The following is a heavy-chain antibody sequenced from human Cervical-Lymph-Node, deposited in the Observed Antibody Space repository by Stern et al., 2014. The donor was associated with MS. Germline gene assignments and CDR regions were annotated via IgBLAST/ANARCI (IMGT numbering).Heavy chain of an antibody. CDR1: GYTFTAKY. D-gene: IGHD6-19*01. Sequence: QVQLMQSGAEVKKPGASVKVSCKTSGYTFTAKYLHWIRQAPGQGLEWMGWINPNTGGTRYANNFQGRVTMTSDRSITTAYMELNGLRSDDTAVFFCARDSGRSGWYDDFDYWGQGTLVVVSP. CDR2: INPNTGGT. V-gene: IGHV1-2*02. CDR3: ARDSGRSGWYDDFDY. J-gene: IGHJ4*02.